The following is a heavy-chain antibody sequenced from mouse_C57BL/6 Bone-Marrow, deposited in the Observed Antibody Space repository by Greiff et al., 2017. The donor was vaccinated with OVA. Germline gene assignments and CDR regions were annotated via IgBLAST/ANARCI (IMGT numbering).Heavy chain of an antibody. J-gene: IGHJ1*03. CDR2: IYPRSGNT. CDR1: GYTFTSYG. CDR3: ARDTTAYWYFDV. Sequence: QVHVKQSGAELARPGASVKLSCKASGYTFTSYGISWVKQRTGQGLEWIGEIYPRSGNTYYNEKFKGKATLTADKSSSTAYMELRSLTSEDSAVYFCARDTTAYWYFDVWGTGTTVTVSS. D-gene: IGHD1-2*01. V-gene: IGHV1-81*01.